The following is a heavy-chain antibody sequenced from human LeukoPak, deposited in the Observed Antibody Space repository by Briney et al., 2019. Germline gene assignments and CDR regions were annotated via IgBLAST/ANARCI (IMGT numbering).Heavy chain of an antibody. CDR2: ISGSGGST. V-gene: IGHV3-23*01. CDR3: AKDRPAVAVAGTAAFDY. Sequence: HAGGSLRLSCAASGFTFSSYAMSWVRQAPGKGLEWVSAISGSGGSTYYADSVKGRFTIPRDNSKNTLYLQMNRLRAEDTAVYYCAKDRPAVAVAGTAAFDYWGQGTLVTVSS. D-gene: IGHD6-19*01. J-gene: IGHJ4*02. CDR1: GFTFSSYA.